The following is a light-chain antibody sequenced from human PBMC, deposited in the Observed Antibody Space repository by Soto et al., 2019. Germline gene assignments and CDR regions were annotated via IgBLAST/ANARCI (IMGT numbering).Light chain of an antibody. J-gene: IGKJ4*01. CDR2: AAS. CDR1: QSISTY. V-gene: IGKV1-39*01. Sequence: DIQMTQSPSSLSASVGYTVTITCRAIQSISTYLNWYQHKPGKAPTLLIYAASTLQSGVPSRFSGSGSGTDFTLTISGLQHEDFATYYCQQSYSTPLAFGRGTKVDIK. CDR3: QQSYSTPLA.